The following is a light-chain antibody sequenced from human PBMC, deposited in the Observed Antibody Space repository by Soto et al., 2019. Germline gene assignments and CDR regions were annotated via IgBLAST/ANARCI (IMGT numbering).Light chain of an antibody. V-gene: IGLV2-14*01. Sequence: QSVLTQPASVSGSPGQSITISCTGTSSDVGGYNYVSWYQQHPGKVPKLMIYDVSNRPSGVSNRFSGSKSGNTASLTISGRQAEDEADYYCSSYTSSSTLYVFGTGTKVTVL. CDR2: DVS. CDR3: SSYTSSSTLYV. J-gene: IGLJ1*01. CDR1: SSDVGGYNY.